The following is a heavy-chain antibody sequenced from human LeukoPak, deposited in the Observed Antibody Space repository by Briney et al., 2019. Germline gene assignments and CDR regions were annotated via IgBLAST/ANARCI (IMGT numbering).Heavy chain of an antibody. D-gene: IGHD5-12*01. J-gene: IGHJ4*02. CDR2: ISYDGSNK. CDR1: GFTFSSYA. Sequence: GGSLRLSCAASGFTFSSYAMHWVRQAPGKGLESVAVISYDGSNKYYADSVKGRFTISRDNSKNTLYLQMNSLRAEDTPVYYCASSPGGYPQLWGKGTLVTVSS. V-gene: IGHV3-30*01. CDR3: ASSPGGYPQL.